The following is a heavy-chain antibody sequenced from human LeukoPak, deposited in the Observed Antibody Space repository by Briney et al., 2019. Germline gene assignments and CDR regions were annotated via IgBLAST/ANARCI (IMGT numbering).Heavy chain of an antibody. Sequence: SETLSLTCAVYVGSFSGHYWSWIRQPPGKGQEWIGEINHGGSTNYNPSLKRRVTMSVDTSKNQFSLKLSSVTAADTAVYYCARVGDGHNRPPDYWGQGTLVTVSS. CDR3: ARVGDGHNRPPDY. V-gene: IGHV4-34*01. CDR2: INHGGST. CDR1: VGSFSGHY. D-gene: IGHD5-24*01. J-gene: IGHJ4*02.